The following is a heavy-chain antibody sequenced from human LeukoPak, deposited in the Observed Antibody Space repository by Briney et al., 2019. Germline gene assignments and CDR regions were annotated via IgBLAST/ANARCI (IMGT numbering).Heavy chain of an antibody. D-gene: IGHD2-15*01. J-gene: IGHJ4*02. CDR3: ARAWGCSGGSCLYYFDY. CDR1: GGTFSSYA. V-gene: IGHV1-69*05. Sequence: SVKVSCKASGGTFSSYAISWVRQAPGQGLEWMGRIIPIFGTANYAQKFQGRVTITTDESTHTAYMELSSLRSEDTAVYYCARAWGCSGGSCLYYFDYWGQGTLVTVSS. CDR2: IIPIFGTA.